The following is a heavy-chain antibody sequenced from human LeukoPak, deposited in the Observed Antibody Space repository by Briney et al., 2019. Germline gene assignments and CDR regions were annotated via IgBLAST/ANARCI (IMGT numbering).Heavy chain of an antibody. CDR2: IYYSGST. J-gene: IGHJ4*02. V-gene: IGHV4-59*01. CDR1: GGSISSYY. Sequence: SGTLSLTCTVSGGSISSYYWSWIRQPPGKGLEWIGYIYYSGSTNYNPSLKSRVTISVDTSKNQFSLKLSSVTAADTAVYYCARALDRLGSSWYIDYWGQGTLVTVSS. CDR3: ARALDRLGSSWYIDY. D-gene: IGHD6-13*01.